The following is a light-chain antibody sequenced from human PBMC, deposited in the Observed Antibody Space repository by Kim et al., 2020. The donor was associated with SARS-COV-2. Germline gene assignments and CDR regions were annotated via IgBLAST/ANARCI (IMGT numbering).Light chain of an antibody. CDR3: LQNYNYPLT. Sequence: ASVGDRVTITCRASQGIGNDLGWYQQKPGKAPKLLIYDASNLQSGVSPRFSGRGSGTEFTLTISSLQTEDFATYFCLQNYNYPLTFGQGTKVDIK. CDR1: QGIGND. V-gene: IGKV1-6*01. CDR2: DAS. J-gene: IGKJ1*01.